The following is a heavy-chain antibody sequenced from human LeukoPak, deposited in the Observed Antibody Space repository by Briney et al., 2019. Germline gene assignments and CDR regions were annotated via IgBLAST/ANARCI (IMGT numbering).Heavy chain of an antibody. V-gene: IGHV4-39*07. CDR3: ARVRRRTIAVAGTRFDP. J-gene: IGHJ5*02. Sequence: SETLSLTCTVSGDSISSSSYYWGWIRQPPGKGLEWIGSIYYSGSTYYNPSLKSRVIISVDTSKNQFSLKLSSVTAADTAVYYCARVRRRTIAVAGTRFDPWGQGTLVTVSS. D-gene: IGHD6-19*01. CDR1: GDSISSSSYY. CDR2: IYYSGST.